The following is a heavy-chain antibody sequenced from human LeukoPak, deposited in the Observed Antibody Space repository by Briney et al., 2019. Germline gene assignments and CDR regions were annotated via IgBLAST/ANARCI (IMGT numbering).Heavy chain of an antibody. CDR1: GFTVSSNY. V-gene: IGHV3-66*01. D-gene: IGHD6-13*01. CDR3: ASIAAASGGGYYFDY. J-gene: IGHJ4*02. Sequence: GGSLRLSCAASGFTVSSNYMNWVRQAPGQGLEWVSVIYSGGSTYYADSVKGRFTISRDNSKNTLYLQMNSLRAEDTAVYYCASIAAASGGGYYFDYWGQGTLVTVSS. CDR2: IYSGGST.